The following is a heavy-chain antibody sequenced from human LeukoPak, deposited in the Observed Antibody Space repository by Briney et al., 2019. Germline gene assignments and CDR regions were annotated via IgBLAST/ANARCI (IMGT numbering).Heavy chain of an antibody. CDR3: ARGPRPFDY. J-gene: IGHJ4*01. CDR1: GFTFSSYW. V-gene: IGHV3-7*05. CDR2: IKPDGSEK. Sequence: PGGSLRFSSAASGFTFSSYWMSWVRQVPGKGLEWVANIKPDGSEKYYVASVKGRFTISRDNAKNSLYLQMNSLRAEDTAVFYCARGPRPFDYWGQGALVTVSS.